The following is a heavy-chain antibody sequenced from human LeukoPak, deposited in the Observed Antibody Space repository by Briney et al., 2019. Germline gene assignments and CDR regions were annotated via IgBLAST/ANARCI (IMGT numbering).Heavy chain of an antibody. CDR2: INPHSGGT. V-gene: IGHV1-2*02. CDR1: GYTFTGYY. D-gene: IGHD3-22*01. Sequence: ASVKVSCKASGYTFTGYYMHWVRQAPGQGLEWMGWINPHSGGTNSAQMFQGRVTMTRDTSISTAYMELSRLRSDDTAVYYCARAPYYYDSSGPLDYWGQGTLVTVSS. J-gene: IGHJ4*02. CDR3: ARAPYYYDSSGPLDY.